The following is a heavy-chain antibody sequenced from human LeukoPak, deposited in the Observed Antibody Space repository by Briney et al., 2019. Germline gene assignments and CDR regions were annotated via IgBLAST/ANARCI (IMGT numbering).Heavy chain of an antibody. V-gene: IGHV1-18*01. D-gene: IGHD7-27*01. J-gene: IGHJ4*02. CDR1: GYTFTTYG. CDR3: VRTPPNWGFDY. Sequence: ASVKVSCKASGYTFTTYGISWVRQAPGQGLEWMGWISAYNGNTNYAQSLQGRVTMTTDTSTSTAYMELRSLRSEDTAIYYCVRTPPNWGFDYWGQGTLVTVSS. CDR2: ISAYNGNT.